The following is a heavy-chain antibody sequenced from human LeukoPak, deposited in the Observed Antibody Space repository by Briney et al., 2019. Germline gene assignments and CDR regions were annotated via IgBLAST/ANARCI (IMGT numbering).Heavy chain of an antibody. V-gene: IGHV4-38-2*02. Sequence: SETLSLTCTVSGYSINSGHWWAWIRQSPGKGLEWIGSTHPKGTTYYKPSLKSRLTISVDTSKNLLSLKLNSVTATDTAVYFCARGIYGAQDSWGQGTLVTVSS. CDR3: ARGIYGAQDS. CDR2: THPKGTT. D-gene: IGHD2/OR15-2a*01. CDR1: GYSINSGHW. J-gene: IGHJ4*02.